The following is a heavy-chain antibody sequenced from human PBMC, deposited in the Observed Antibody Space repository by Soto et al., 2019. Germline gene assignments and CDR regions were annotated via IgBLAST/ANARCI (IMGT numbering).Heavy chain of an antibody. V-gene: IGHV3-21*01. CDR2: ISSSSSYI. CDR1: GFTFSSYS. D-gene: IGHD6-13*01. J-gene: IGHJ1*01. Sequence: GGSLRLSCAASGFTFSSYSMNWVRQAPGKGLEWVSSISSSSSYIYYADSVKGRFNISRDNAKNSLYLQMNSLRAEDTAVYYCATRQAYSSSWYRRGEPLAYWGQGTLVIVSS. CDR3: ATRQAYSSSWYRRGEPLAY.